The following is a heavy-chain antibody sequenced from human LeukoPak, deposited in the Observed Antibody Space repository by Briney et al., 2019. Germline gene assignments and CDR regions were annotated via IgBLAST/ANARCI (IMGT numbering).Heavy chain of an antibody. J-gene: IGHJ6*03. Sequence: PGGSLRLSCAASGFTFSSSAMTWVRHAPEKGLEWVSTLSGRGDSTYYADSVKGRFTISRDNSKNTLFLEMNRLRAEDTAIYYRAKEAYYDILSGSEAEGFMDVGGKGTAVIVS. V-gene: IGHV3-23*01. CDR3: AKEAYYDILSGSEAEGFMDV. CDR1: GFTFSSSA. D-gene: IGHD3-9*01. CDR2: LSGRGDST.